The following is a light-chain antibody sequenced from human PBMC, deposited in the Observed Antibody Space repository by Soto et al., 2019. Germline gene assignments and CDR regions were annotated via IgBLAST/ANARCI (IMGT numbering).Light chain of an antibody. CDR2: EVS. V-gene: IGLV2-23*02. CDR3: CSYASSSTYV. CDR1: STNVGTYKA. Sequence: QSVLTQPASVSGSPGQSVTISCTGTSTNVGTYKAVSWYQQHPGKAPKLIIYEVSQRPSGVSNHFSGSKSGNTASLTISGLQAEDEADYYCCSYASSSTYVFGTGTKVTV. J-gene: IGLJ1*01.